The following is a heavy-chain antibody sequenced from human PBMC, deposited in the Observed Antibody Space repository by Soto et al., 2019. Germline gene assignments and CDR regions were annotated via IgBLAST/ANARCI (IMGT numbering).Heavy chain of an antibody. CDR2: IDPSDSYT. V-gene: IGHV5-10-1*01. Sequence: GESLKISCKGSGYSFTSYWISWVRQMPGKGLEWMGRIDPSDSYTNYSPSFQGHVTISADKSISTAYLQWSSLKASDTAMYYCARLLLAAGNYYGMDVWGQGTTVTVSS. D-gene: IGHD6-13*01. CDR3: ARLLLAAGNYYGMDV. J-gene: IGHJ6*02. CDR1: GYSFTSYW.